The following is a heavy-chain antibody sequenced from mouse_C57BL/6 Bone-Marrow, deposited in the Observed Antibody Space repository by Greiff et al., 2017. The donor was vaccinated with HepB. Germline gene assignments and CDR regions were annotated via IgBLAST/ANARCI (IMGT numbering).Heavy chain of an antibody. CDR3: AREGVYYYYAMDY. Sequence: VQLQQSGAELARPGASVKLSCKASGYTFTSYGISWVKQSTGQGLEWIGEIYPRGGNTYYNEKFKGKATLTADKSSSPAYMELRSLTSEDSAVYFCAREGVYYYYAMDYWGQGTSVTVSS. V-gene: IGHV1-81*01. CDR1: GYTFTSYG. D-gene: IGHD1-1*01. J-gene: IGHJ4*01. CDR2: IYPRGGNT.